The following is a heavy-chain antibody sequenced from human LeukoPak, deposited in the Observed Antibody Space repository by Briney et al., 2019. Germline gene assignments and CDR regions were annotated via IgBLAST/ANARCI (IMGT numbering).Heavy chain of an antibody. Sequence: PGGSLRLSCAASGFTFSVYWMIWVRQAPGKGLEWVANIKEDGSEKYYADSVKGRFTISRDNAKNSLYLHMHSLRVEDTAVYYCARAGSGGNNWFDPWGQGTLVTVSS. CDR1: GFTFSVYW. J-gene: IGHJ5*02. D-gene: IGHD2-15*01. CDR2: IKEDGSEK. V-gene: IGHV3-7*01. CDR3: ARAGSGGNNWFDP.